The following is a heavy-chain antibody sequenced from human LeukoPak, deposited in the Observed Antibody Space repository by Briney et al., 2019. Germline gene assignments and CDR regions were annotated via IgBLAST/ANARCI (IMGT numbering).Heavy chain of an antibody. CDR3: ARAAERATGWAPFDY. Sequence: GASVKVSCKASGYTFTGYYMHWVRQAPGQGLEWMGWINPNSGGTNYAQKFQGRVTMTRDTSISTAYMELSRLRSDDTAVYYCARAAERATGWAPFDYWGQGTLVTVSS. CDR1: GYTFTGYY. V-gene: IGHV1-2*02. D-gene: IGHD1-26*01. CDR2: INPNSGGT. J-gene: IGHJ4*02.